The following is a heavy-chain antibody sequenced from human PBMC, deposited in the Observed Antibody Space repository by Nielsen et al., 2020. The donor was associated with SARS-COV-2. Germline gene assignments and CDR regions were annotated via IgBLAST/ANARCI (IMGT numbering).Heavy chain of an antibody. Sequence: GESLKISCAASGFTFSNSWMHWVRQAPGKGLVWVSRISPDGDIVNYADSVRGRFTTSRDNAKNTLYLQMNSLRAEDTAVYYCAKRSGYTSGWYGDYWGQGTLVTVSS. V-gene: IGHV3-74*01. CDR2: ISPDGDIV. D-gene: IGHD6-19*01. CDR1: GFTFSNSW. CDR3: AKRSGYTSGWYGDY. J-gene: IGHJ4*02.